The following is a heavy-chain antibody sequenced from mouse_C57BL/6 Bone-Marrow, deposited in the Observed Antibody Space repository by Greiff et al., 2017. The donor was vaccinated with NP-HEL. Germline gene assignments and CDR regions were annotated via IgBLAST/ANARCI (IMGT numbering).Heavy chain of an antibody. D-gene: IGHD2-2*01. CDR2: IDPENGDT. Sequence: VQLKESGAELVRPGASVKLSCTASGFNIKDDYMHWVKQRPEQGLEWIGWIDPENGDTEYASKFQGKATITADTSSNTAYLQLSSLTSEDTAVYYCTTGRGGYDYWGQGTTLTVSS. J-gene: IGHJ2*01. CDR3: TTGRGGYDY. V-gene: IGHV14-4*01. CDR1: GFNIKDDY.